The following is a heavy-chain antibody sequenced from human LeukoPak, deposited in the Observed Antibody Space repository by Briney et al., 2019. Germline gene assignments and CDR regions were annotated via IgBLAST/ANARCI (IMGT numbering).Heavy chain of an antibody. CDR1: GFTFSSYA. V-gene: IGHV3-64*04. D-gene: IGHD2/OR15-2a*01. Sequence: PGGSLRLSCSASGFTFSSYAMHWVRQAPGKGLEYVSAISRNGGSTYYADSVKGRFTISRDNAKNSLYLQMNSLRAEDTAVYYCARAARSMWGWFDPWGQGTLVTVSS. CDR2: ISRNGGST. CDR3: ARAARSMWGWFDP. J-gene: IGHJ5*02.